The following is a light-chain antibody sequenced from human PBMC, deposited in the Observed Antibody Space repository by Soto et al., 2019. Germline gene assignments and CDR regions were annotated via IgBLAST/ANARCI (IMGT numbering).Light chain of an antibody. J-gene: IGKJ3*01. Sequence: DIQMTQSPTSLSASVGDRFTITCRASQTISSNLNWYHQRPGKAPKLMIYAASSLQSGVSSRFSGSGSGTDFTLTISDLRPEDFATYYCQQSYSTLFTFGPGTKVDIK. CDR2: AAS. CDR1: QTISSN. V-gene: IGKV1-39*01. CDR3: QQSYSTLFT.